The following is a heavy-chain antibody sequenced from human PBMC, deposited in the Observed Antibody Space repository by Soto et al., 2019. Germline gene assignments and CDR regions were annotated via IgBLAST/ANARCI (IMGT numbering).Heavy chain of an antibody. CDR1: GFTFSSYA. D-gene: IGHD1-1*01. J-gene: IGHJ6*04. Sequence: GGSLRLSCAASGFTFSSYAMSWVRQAPGKGLEWVSAISGSGGSTYYADSVKGRFTISRDNSKNTLYLQMNSLRAEDTAVYYCARLHWHPRGRHYYYYDTDVWGKGTTVTVSS. CDR2: ISGSGGST. V-gene: IGHV3-23*01. CDR3: ARLHWHPRGRHYYYYDTDV.